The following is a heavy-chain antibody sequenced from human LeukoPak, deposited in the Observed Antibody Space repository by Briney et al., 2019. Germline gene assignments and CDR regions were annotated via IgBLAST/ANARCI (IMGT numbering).Heavy chain of an antibody. V-gene: IGHV3-23*01. Sequence: PGGSLRLSCAASGFTFSSYSMNWVRQAPGKGLEWVSAISVGGGTTYYADSVKGRFTISRDNSKSALYLQMNSLRAEDTAVYYCARPAGCSGGTCSPFDYWGQGTLVTVTS. D-gene: IGHD2-15*01. CDR3: ARPAGCSGGTCSPFDY. CDR1: GFTFSSYS. J-gene: IGHJ4*02. CDR2: ISVGGGTT.